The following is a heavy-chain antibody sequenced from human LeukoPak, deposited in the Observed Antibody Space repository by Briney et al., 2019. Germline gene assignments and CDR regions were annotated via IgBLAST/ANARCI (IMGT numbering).Heavy chain of an antibody. Sequence: GSLRLSCAASGFTFSSYGMHWVRQAPGKGLEWVAVISYDGSNKYYADSVKGRFTISRDNSKNTLYLQMNSPRAEDTAVYYCAKTPRAYCGGDCLDYWGQGTLVTVSS. V-gene: IGHV3-30*18. CDR3: AKTPRAYCGGDCLDY. CDR1: GFTFSSYG. J-gene: IGHJ4*02. CDR2: ISYDGSNK. D-gene: IGHD2-21*01.